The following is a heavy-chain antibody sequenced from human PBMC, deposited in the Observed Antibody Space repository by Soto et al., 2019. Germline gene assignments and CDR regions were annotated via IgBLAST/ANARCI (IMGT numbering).Heavy chain of an antibody. CDR1: GFTFSSYA. J-gene: IGHJ6*02. V-gene: IGHV3-30-3*01. CDR3: AGGYCSGGSCYSGPSYYYYGMDV. CDR2: ISYDGSNK. Sequence: GSLRLSCAASGFTFSSYAMHWVRQAPGKGLEWVAVISYDGSNKYYADSVKGRFTISRDNSKNTLYLQMNSLRAEDTAVYYCAGGYCSGGSCYSGPSYYYYGMDVWGQGTTVTV. D-gene: IGHD2-15*01.